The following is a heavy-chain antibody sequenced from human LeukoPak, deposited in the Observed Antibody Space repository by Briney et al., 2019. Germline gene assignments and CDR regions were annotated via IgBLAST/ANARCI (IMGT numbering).Heavy chain of an antibody. D-gene: IGHD6-13*01. Sequence: ASVKVSCKASGYTFTSYDINWVRQATGQGLEWMGWMNPNSGNTGYAQKFQGRVTMTSNTSISTAYMELSSLRSEDTAVYYCARVLAAAGSLDYWGQGTLVTVSS. CDR1: GYTFTSYD. V-gene: IGHV1-8*01. J-gene: IGHJ4*02. CDR3: ARVLAAAGSLDY. CDR2: MNPNSGNT.